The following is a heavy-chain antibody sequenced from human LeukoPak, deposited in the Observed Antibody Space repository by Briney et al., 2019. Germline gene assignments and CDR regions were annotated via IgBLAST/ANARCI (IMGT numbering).Heavy chain of an antibody. D-gene: IGHD3-3*01. CDR1: GFIFRDHY. Sequence: PGGSLRLSCAASGFIFRDHYISWIRQAPGKGLEWISYISGSGSDIYYADSVKGRFTISRDNAKNSLYLQMNSLRAEDTAVYYCAVLRFLEWTFDYWGQGTLVTVSS. J-gene: IGHJ4*02. V-gene: IGHV3-11*01. CDR3: AVLRFLEWTFDY. CDR2: ISGSGSDI.